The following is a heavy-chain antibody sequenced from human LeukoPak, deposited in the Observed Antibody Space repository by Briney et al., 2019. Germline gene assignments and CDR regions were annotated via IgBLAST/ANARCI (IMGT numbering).Heavy chain of an antibody. J-gene: IGHJ4*02. Sequence: SETLSLTCTVSGGSISSYYWNWIRQPPGKGLEWRGYIYYSGSTNYNPSLKSRVTISVDTSKNQFSLKLSSVTAADTAVYYCARGADSSCYYSIFYFDYWGQGTLVTVSS. V-gene: IGHV4-59*01. CDR3: ARGADSSCYYSIFYFDY. CDR2: IYYSGST. CDR1: GGSISSYY. D-gene: IGHD3-22*01.